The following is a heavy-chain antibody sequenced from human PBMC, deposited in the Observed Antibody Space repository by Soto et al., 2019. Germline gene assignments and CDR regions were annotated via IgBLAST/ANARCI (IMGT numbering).Heavy chain of an antibody. D-gene: IGHD6-13*01. J-gene: IGHJ6*02. Sequence: VASVKVSCKASGGSFSSYAISWLRQAPGQGLEWMGGIIPIVGTGNYAQNFQGRVTITADESTSTAYMELSSLRSEDTAMYYCARDLRAAGRPGMDVWGQGTTVTVSS. CDR2: IIPIVGTG. V-gene: IGHV1-69*13. CDR3: ARDLRAAGRPGMDV. CDR1: GGSFSSYA.